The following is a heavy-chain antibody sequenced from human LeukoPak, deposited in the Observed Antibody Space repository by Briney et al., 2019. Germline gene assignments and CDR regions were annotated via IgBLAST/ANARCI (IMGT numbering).Heavy chain of an antibody. CDR1: GFTFSSYS. D-gene: IGHD2-2*01. Sequence: GGSLRLSCAASGFTFSSYSMNWVRQAPGKGLEWVSSISSSSSYIYYADSVKGRFTISRDNAKNSLYLQMNSLRAEDTAVYYCARDQGVVVPANSYYYYGMDVWGQGTTVTVSS. CDR3: ARDQGVVVPANSYYYYGMDV. CDR2: ISSSSSYI. V-gene: IGHV3-21*01. J-gene: IGHJ6*02.